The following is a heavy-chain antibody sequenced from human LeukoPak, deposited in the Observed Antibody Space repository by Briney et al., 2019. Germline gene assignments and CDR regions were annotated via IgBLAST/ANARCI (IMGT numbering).Heavy chain of an antibody. D-gene: IGHD3-10*01. V-gene: IGHV3-23*01. Sequence: PGGSLRLSCAASGFTFSNYVMSWVRQAPGKGLEWVSSFSGGGGSTYYADSVKGRFTISTDNSKNTLYLQMNSLRAEDTAVYYCAKGWQVGYGGQGTLVTVSS. CDR1: GFTFSNYV. CDR3: AKGWQVGY. CDR2: FSGGGGST. J-gene: IGHJ4*02.